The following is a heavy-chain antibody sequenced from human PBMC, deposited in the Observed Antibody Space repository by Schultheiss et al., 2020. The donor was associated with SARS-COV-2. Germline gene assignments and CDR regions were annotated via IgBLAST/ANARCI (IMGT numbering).Heavy chain of an antibody. J-gene: IGHJ3*02. Sequence: GGSLRLSCAASGFTVSSNYMSWVRQAPGKGLEWVSSISSSSSYIYYADSVKGRFTISRDNSKNTLYLQMNSLRAEDTAVYYCAKDGVVITTHDAFDIWGQGTMVTVSS. V-gene: IGHV3-21*04. CDR2: ISSSSSYI. D-gene: IGHD3-3*01. CDR1: GFTVSSNY. CDR3: AKDGVVITTHDAFDI.